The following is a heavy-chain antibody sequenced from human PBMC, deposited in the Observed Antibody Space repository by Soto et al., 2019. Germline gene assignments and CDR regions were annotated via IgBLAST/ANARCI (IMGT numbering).Heavy chain of an antibody. D-gene: IGHD1-26*01. CDR3: AKGKGVGATPDGANC. V-gene: IGHV3-23*01. CDR2: VRSDGDTT. J-gene: IGHJ4*02. Sequence: EVQVLAWGGGLVQPGGSLRLSCAASGFIVGNFGMNWVRQAPGKGLEWVSGVRSDGDTTYNAESVEGRFTVFRDTSRNTVYLQMNNLRAEDTAIYYCAKGKGVGATPDGANCWGQGTLVTVSS. CDR1: GFIVGNFG.